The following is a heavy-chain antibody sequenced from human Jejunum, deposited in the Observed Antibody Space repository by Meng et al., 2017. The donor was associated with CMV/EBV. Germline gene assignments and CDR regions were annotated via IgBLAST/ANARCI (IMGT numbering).Heavy chain of an antibody. CDR2: FFCFVCPP. D-gene: IGHD2-8*01. Sequence: AASGSPFVPTCLAWFRRGPGKGLWLVAIFFCFVCPPYFEVSVAGRFPLSRDSSPNTLHLQVDSLRDEDTAVYYCAKMGGGTNWSFDLWGRGTLVTVSS. V-gene: IGHV3-23*03. J-gene: IGHJ2*01. CDR3: AKMGGGTNWSFDL. CDR1: GSPFVPTC.